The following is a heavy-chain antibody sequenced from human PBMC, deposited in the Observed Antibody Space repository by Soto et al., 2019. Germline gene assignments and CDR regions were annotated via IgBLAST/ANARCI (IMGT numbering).Heavy chain of an antibody. Sequence: EVQLLESGGGLVQPGGSLRLSCAASGFTFSSYGMSWVRQAPGKGLEWVPSISGGGGSTYYADSVKGRFTISRDNSKNTLYLQVSSLRAEDTAVYYCANRNDYGSGSYFPFDHWGQGTLVTVSS. CDR1: GFTFSSYG. D-gene: IGHD3-10*01. CDR2: ISGGGGST. CDR3: ANRNDYGSGSYFPFDH. J-gene: IGHJ4*02. V-gene: IGHV3-23*01.